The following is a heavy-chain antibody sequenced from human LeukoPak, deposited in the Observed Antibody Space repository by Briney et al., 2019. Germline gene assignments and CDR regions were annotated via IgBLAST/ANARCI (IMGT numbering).Heavy chain of an antibody. CDR1: GYTLTGYY. CDR2: IIPIFGTT. D-gene: IGHD5-12*01. J-gene: IGHJ4*02. Sequence: SVKVSCKASGYTLTGYYMHWVRLAPGQGLEWVGGIIPIFGTTNYAQKFQGRVTITTDESTSTGYMELRSLRSDDTAVYYCARGDSGYDYGFDNWGQGTLVTVSS. V-gene: IGHV1-69*05. CDR3: ARGDSGYDYGFDN.